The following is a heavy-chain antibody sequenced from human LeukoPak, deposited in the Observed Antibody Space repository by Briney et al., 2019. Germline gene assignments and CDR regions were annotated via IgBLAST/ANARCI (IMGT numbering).Heavy chain of an antibody. CDR2: IWYDGSNK. CDR3: ARVVLWGTDEYYFDY. J-gene: IGHJ4*02. D-gene: IGHD3-16*01. CDR1: GFTFSSYA. Sequence: GESLRLSCAASGFTFSSYAMHWVRQAPGKGLEWVAVIWYDGSNKYYADSVKGRFTISRDNSKNTLYLQMNSLRAEDTAVYYCARVVLWGTDEYYFDYWGQGTLVTVSS. V-gene: IGHV3-33*01.